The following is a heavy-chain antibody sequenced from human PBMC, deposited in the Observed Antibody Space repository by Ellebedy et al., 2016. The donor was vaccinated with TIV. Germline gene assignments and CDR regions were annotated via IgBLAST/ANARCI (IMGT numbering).Heavy chain of an antibody. CDR3: ANGDYYYGMDV. CDR2: ISTYNGNT. V-gene: IGHV1-18*04. D-gene: IGHD7-27*01. Sequence: AASVKVSCKASGYTFTSYGISWVRQAPGQGLEWMGWISTYNGNTNYARKLQGRVTMTTDTSTSTAYLELRSLDSDDTAVYYWANGDYYYGMDVWGQGTTVTVSS. CDR1: GYTFTSYG. J-gene: IGHJ6*02.